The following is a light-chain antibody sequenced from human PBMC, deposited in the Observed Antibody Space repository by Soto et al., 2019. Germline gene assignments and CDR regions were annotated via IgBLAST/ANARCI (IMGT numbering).Light chain of an antibody. CDR3: LLYMGSGIWV. Sequence: QTVVTQEPSSSVSPGGTITLTCGLSSGSVSTSYYPSWYQQTPGQAPRTLIYNTNTRSSGVPDRFSGSVLGNTAALTITGAQADHESDDYCLLYMGSGIWVFGGGTKVTVL. V-gene: IGLV8-61*01. CDR1: SGSVSTSYY. CDR2: NTN. J-gene: IGLJ3*02.